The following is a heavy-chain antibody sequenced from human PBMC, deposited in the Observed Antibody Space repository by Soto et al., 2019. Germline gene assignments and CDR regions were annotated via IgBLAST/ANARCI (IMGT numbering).Heavy chain of an antibody. CDR3: ARDMYYYDSSGYYSFDY. D-gene: IGHD3-22*01. V-gene: IGHV3-48*02. CDR2: ISSSSITI. Sequence: EVQLVESGGGLVQPGGSLRLSCAASGFTFSSYSMNWVRQAPGKGLEWVSYISSSSITIYYADSVKGRFTISRDNAKNSLYLQMNSLRDEDTAVYYCARDMYYYDSSGYYSFDYWGQGTLVTVSS. J-gene: IGHJ4*02. CDR1: GFTFSSYS.